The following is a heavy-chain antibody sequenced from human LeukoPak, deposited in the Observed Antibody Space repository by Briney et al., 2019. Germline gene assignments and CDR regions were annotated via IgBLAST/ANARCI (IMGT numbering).Heavy chain of an antibody. Sequence: SETLSLTCTVSGGSISSYYWSWIRQPPGKGLEWIGYIYYSGSTNYNPSLKSRVTISVDTSKNQFSLKLSSVTAADTAVYYCARHDAAGTSNWFDPWGQGTLVTVSS. CDR2: IYYSGST. V-gene: IGHV4-59*08. CDR1: GGSISSYY. D-gene: IGHD6-13*01. J-gene: IGHJ5*02. CDR3: ARHDAAGTSNWFDP.